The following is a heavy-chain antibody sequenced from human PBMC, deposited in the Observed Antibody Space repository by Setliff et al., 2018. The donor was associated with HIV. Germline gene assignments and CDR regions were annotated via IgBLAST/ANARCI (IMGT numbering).Heavy chain of an antibody. CDR1: GGSISSYY. V-gene: IGHV4-4*07. J-gene: IGHJ6*03. CDR3: ARETYYYDNPQYYYYYMDV. Sequence: PSETLSLTCTVSGGSISSYYWSWIRQPAGKGLEWIGRIYTSGSTNYNPSLKSRVTMSVDTSKNQFSLKLSSVTAADTAVYYRARETYYYDNPQYYYYYMDVWGKGTTVTVSS. D-gene: IGHD3-22*01. CDR2: IYTSGST.